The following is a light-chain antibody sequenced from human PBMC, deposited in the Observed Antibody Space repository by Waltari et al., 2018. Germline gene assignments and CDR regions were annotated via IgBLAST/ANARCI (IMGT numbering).Light chain of an antibody. V-gene: IGKV2-28*01. Sequence: DIVMTQSPLSLPVTPGEPASISCRSSQSLLYTTGFNYLDWYLQKPGQSPHILIFLSSNRTSGVPDRFSGSGSGTDFTLKISRVEAEDVGVYYCMQALQTPRTFGPGTKVEIK. CDR3: MQALQTPRT. CDR1: QSLLYTTGFNY. CDR2: LSS. J-gene: IGKJ1*01.